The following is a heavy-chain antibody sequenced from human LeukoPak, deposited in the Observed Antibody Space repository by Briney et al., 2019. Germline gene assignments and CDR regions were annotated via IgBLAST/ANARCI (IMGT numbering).Heavy chain of an antibody. CDR1: GFTFRNYG. CDR3: ASDIRSTYFNY. D-gene: IGHD4-17*01. V-gene: IGHV3-33*01. Sequence: GRSLRLSCAASGFTFRNYGMHWVRQAPGKGLEWVAVIWYDGSNQYYADSVRGRVTISRDNSKNILYLQMNSLRAEDMAVHYCASDIRSTYFNYWGQGTLVVVSS. J-gene: IGHJ4*02. CDR2: IWYDGSNQ.